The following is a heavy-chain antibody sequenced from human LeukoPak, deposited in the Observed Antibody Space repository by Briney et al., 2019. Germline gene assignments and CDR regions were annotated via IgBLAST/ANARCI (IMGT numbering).Heavy chain of an antibody. CDR2: MNPNSGNT. V-gene: IGHV1-8*01. D-gene: IGHD5-18*01. J-gene: IGHJ4*02. CDR1: GYTFTSYD. CDR3: ARRNTGVVAGLDC. Sequence: ASVKASCKASGYTFTSYDINWVRQATGQGLEWMGWMNPNSGNTGYAQKFQGRVTMTRNTSISTAYTELSSLRSEDTAVYYCARRNTGVVAGLDCWGQGTLVTVSS.